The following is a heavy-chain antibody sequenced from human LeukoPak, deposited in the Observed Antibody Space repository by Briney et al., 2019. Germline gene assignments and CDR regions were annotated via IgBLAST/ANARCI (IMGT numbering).Heavy chain of an antibody. CDR1: GFTFSSYW. J-gene: IGHJ6*02. D-gene: IGHD5-12*01. CDR3: ARDSIVATIGYYYGMDV. CDR2: IKQDGSEK. Sequence: GGSLRLSCAASGFTFSSYWMSWVRQAPGKGLEWVANIKQDGSEKYYVDSVRGRFTISRDNAKNSLYLQMNSLRAEDTAVYYCARDSIVATIGYYYGMDVRGQGTTVTVSS. V-gene: IGHV3-7*01.